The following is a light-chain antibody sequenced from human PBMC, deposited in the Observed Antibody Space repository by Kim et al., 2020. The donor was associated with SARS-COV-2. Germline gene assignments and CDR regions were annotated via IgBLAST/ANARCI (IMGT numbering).Light chain of an antibody. CDR3: SSYTTTKTVL. Sequence: GQSITISCTVTSDDIGGYEYVSWYQQRPGIAPRLILYDVSQRPSGISDRFSGSKSGNVASLAISRLQADDEADYYCSSYTTTKTVLFGGGTQLTVL. V-gene: IGLV2-14*03. J-gene: IGLJ2*01. CDR1: SDDIGGYEY. CDR2: DVS.